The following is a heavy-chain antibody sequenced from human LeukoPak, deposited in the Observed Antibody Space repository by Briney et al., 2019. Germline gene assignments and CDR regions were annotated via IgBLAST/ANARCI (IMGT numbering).Heavy chain of an antibody. D-gene: IGHD3-3*01. CDR3: AKEFGSKNYYDFWSGYSFFDY. CDR1: GYTFTSYD. J-gene: IGHJ4*02. CDR2: MNPNSGNT. Sequence: ASVKVSCKASGYTFTSYDINWVRQATGQGLEWMGWMNPNSGNTGYAQKFQGRVTMTRNTSISTAYMELSSLRSEDTAVYYCAKEFGSKNYYDFWSGYSFFDYWGQGTLVTVSS. V-gene: IGHV1-8*01.